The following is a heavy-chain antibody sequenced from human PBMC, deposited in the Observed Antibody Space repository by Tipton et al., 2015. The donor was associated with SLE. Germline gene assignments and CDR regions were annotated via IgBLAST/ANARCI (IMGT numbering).Heavy chain of an antibody. CDR1: GGSISSSSNY. V-gene: IGHV4-39*07. D-gene: IGHD4-17*01. CDR3: ARRARPDYARPFLDY. Sequence: TLSLTCTVSGGSISSSSNYWGWIRQPPGKGLEWIGSIYYSGSTNYNPSLKSRVTISVDTSKNQFSLKLSSVTAADTAVYYCARRARPDYARPFLDYWGQGTLVTVSS. CDR2: IYYSGST. J-gene: IGHJ4*02.